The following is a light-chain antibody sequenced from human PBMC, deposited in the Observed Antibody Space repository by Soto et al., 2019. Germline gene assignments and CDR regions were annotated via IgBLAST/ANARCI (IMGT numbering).Light chain of an antibody. Sequence: QSVLTQPPLASGTPGQRVTISCSGSNSNIGGNTVSWYQQVPGTAPKLLIYTDNQRPSGVPRRFSGSQSDTSASLAINGLQSADEADYYCASWDDSLQGWLFGGGTKLTVL. V-gene: IGLV1-44*01. J-gene: IGLJ3*02. CDR1: NSNIGGNT. CDR3: ASWDDSLQGWL. CDR2: TDN.